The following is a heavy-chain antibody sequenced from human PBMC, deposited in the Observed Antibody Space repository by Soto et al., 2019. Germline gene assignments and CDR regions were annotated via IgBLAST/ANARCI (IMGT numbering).Heavy chain of an antibody. V-gene: IGHV4-59*11. D-gene: IGHD3-16*01. Sequence: PSETLSLTCTVSGVSSTRHYWSWIRQPPGKGLEWIGYIYFTGSTNYNPSLKSRVTILVDTSKNQFSLKLTSVTEADTAVYYCPTGGGWFGPWGQGTPVTVSS. J-gene: IGHJ5*02. CDR3: PTGGGWFGP. CDR1: GVSSTRHY. CDR2: IYFTGST.